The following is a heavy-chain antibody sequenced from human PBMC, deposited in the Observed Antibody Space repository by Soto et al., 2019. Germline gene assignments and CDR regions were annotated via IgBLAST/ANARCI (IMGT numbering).Heavy chain of an antibody. V-gene: IGHV4-39*01. CDR1: GGSISSSSYY. CDR3: ARKAGSYYGMDG. J-gene: IGHJ6*04. CDR2: IYYSGST. Sequence: SETLSLTCTVSGGSISSSSYYWGWIRQPPGKGLEWIGSIYYSGSTYYNPSLKSRVTISVDTSKSQFSLKLSSVTAADTAVYYCARKAGSYYGMDGWGKGTTVTVSS.